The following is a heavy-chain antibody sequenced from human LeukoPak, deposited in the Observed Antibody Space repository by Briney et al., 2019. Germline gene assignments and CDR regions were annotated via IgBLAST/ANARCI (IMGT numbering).Heavy chain of an antibody. CDR1: GFTFSTYG. Sequence: PGGSLRLSCAASGFTFSTYGMHWVRQAPGKGLEWVAFMSYDGSNQNHADSVKGRFTISRDNSKNTLYLQMNSLRAEDTAVYYCAKDREASWATDYWGQGTLVTVSS. D-gene: IGHD7-27*01. CDR2: MSYDGSNQ. J-gene: IGHJ4*02. CDR3: AKDREASWATDY. V-gene: IGHV3-30*18.